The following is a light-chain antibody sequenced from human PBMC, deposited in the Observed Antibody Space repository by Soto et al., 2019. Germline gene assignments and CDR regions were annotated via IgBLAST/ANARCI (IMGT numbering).Light chain of an antibody. Sequence: DIQMTQSPSSLSASLGDRVTITCRPSESIRNELNRFQQRPGKAPRLLIYDTFTLQSGVPSRFSGSVSGTEFSLTISSLQAGDSAIYYCQQSFTTPWTFGQGTKVDIK. V-gene: IGKV1-39*01. CDR3: QQSFTTPWT. J-gene: IGKJ1*01. CDR2: DTF. CDR1: ESIRNE.